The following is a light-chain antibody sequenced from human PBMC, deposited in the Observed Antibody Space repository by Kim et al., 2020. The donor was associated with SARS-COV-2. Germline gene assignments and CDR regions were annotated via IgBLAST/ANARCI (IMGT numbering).Light chain of an antibody. CDR2: EVR. J-gene: IGLJ1*01. CDR1: SSDIGGYDY. Sequence: GPSYPISCPGTSSDIGGYDYVPWYQQHPAKAPKLTIYEVRKRPSGVPDRFSGSKSGNTASLTVSGLQAEDEADYYCGSYAGSNNYVFGTGTKVTVL. V-gene: IGLV2-8*01. CDR3: GSYAGSNNYV.